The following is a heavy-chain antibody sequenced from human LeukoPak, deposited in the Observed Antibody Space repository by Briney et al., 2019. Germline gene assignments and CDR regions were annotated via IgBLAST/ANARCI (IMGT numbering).Heavy chain of an antibody. D-gene: IGHD1-1*01. CDR3: ARWNEY. CDR2: MYYSGTT. J-gene: IGHJ4*02. V-gene: IGHV4-61*01. Sequence: SATLSLTCTVSGGSVSSGSYYWTWIRQPPGKGLEWIGHMYYSGTTNYNASLKSRVTISVDTSKNQFSLKLRSVTAADAAIYYCARWNEYWGQGSLVTVS. CDR1: GGSVSSGSYY.